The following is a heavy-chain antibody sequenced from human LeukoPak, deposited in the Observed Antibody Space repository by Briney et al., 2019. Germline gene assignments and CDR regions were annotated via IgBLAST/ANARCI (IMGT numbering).Heavy chain of an antibody. CDR3: ARVTRMYYYDSSGQDAFDI. V-gene: IGHV4-61*02. CDR2: IYTSGST. D-gene: IGHD3-22*01. CDR1: GGSISSGSYY. Sequence: SETLSLTCTVSGGSISSGSYYWSWIRQPAGKGLEWIGRIYTSGSTNYNPSLKSRVTISVDTSKNQFSLKLSSVTAADTAVYYCARVTRMYYYDSSGQDAFDIWGQGTMVTVSS. J-gene: IGHJ3*02.